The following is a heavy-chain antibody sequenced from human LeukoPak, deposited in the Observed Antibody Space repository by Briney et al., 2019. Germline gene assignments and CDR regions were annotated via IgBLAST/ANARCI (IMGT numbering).Heavy chain of an antibody. J-gene: IGHJ4*02. D-gene: IGHD3-3*01. Sequence: GGSLRLSCAASGFIVNSNFMSWVRQAPGKGLEWVSVLYSGGRTQYADSVNGRLTISKNSTKNTVYLQMNRLRADDTTVYYCARDLELSAVYYFDSWSQGTLVIVSS. CDR2: LYSGGRT. CDR3: ARDLELSAVYYFDS. V-gene: IGHV3-66*01. CDR1: GFIVNSNF.